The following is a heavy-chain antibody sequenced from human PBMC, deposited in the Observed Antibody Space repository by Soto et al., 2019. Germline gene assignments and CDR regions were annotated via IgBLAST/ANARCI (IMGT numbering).Heavy chain of an antibody. CDR2: ISGSGGST. V-gene: IGHV3-23*01. D-gene: IGHD6-13*01. CDR1: GFTFSSYA. J-gene: IGHJ6*02. Sequence: PGGSLRLSCAASGFTFSSYAMSWVRQAPGKGLEWVSAISGSGGSTYYADSVKGRFTISRDNSKNTLYLQMNSLRAEDTAVYYCAKSVRAPYSSSWSYGMDVWGQGTTVTVSS. CDR3: AKSVRAPYSSSWSYGMDV.